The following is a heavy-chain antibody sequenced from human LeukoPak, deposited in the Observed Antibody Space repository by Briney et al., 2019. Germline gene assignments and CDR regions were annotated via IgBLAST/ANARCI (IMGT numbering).Heavy chain of an antibody. J-gene: IGHJ4*02. D-gene: IGHD2-2*02. Sequence: SETLSLTCTASGGSISSYYWSWIRQPAGKGLEWIGRIYTSGSTNYNPSLKSRVTMSVDTSKNQFSLKLSSVTAADTAVYYCARDPDRYCSSTSCYTAEGYWGQGTLVTVSS. CDR2: IYTSGST. V-gene: IGHV4-4*07. CDR1: GGSISSYY. CDR3: ARDPDRYCSSTSCYTAEGY.